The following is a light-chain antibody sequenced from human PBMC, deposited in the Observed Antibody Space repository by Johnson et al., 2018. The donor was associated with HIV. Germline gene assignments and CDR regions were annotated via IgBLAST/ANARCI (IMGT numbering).Light chain of an antibody. CDR1: SSNIENYF. CDR2: EDN. CDR3: ENWDKSLSIGYC. V-gene: IGLV1-51*02. Sequence: QSILTQPPSLSAAPGQRVSISCSGTSSNIENYFVSWYQQPPGAAPRLLIYEDNKRPSGIPARFSGSKSGTSATLGITGLKAGDEADFYCENWDKSLSIGYCFGTGTKVTVL. J-gene: IGLJ1*01.